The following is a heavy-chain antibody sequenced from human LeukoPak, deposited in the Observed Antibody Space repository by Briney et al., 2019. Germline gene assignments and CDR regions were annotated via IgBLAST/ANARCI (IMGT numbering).Heavy chain of an antibody. J-gene: IGHJ5*02. CDR3: ATVNFLELRNWFDP. CDR1: GYTLTELS. CDR2: FDPEDGET. Sequence: ASVKVSCKVCGYTLTELSMHWVRQAPGKGLEWMGGFDPEDGETIYAQKFQGRVTMTEDTSTDTAYMELSSLRSEDTAVYYCATVNFLELRNWFDPWGQGTLVTVSS. D-gene: IGHD1-7*01. V-gene: IGHV1-24*01.